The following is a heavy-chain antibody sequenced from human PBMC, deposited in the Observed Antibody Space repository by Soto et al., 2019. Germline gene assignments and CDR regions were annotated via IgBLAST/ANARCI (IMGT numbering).Heavy chain of an antibody. J-gene: IGHJ5*02. CDR2: IIPIFGTA. CDR1: GGTFSSSA. V-gene: IGHV1-69*13. D-gene: IGHD6-13*01. CDR3: ARASRKKLVGDNWFDP. Sequence: SVKVSCKASGGTFSSSAISWVRQAPGQGLEWMGGIIPIFGTANSAQKFQGRVTITADESTSTAYMELSSLRSEDTAVSYCARASRKKLVGDNWFDPWGQGTLVTVSS.